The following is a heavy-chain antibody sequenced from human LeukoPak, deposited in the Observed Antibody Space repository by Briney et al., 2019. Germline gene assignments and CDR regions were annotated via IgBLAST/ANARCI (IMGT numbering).Heavy chain of an antibody. CDR1: GFTFSSYA. CDR2: ISGSGGST. V-gene: IGHV3-23*01. D-gene: IGHD2-15*01. J-gene: IGHJ4*02. CDR3: AKDRGSGGSPKPFDY. Sequence: GGSLRLSCAASGFTFSSYAMSWARQAPGKGLEWVSAISGSGGSTYYADSVKGRFTISRDNSKNTLYLQMNSLRAEDTAVYYCAKDRGSGGSPKPFDYWGQGTLVTVSS.